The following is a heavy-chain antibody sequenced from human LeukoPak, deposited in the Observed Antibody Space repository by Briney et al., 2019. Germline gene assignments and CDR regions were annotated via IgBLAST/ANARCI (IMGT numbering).Heavy chain of an antibody. D-gene: IGHD3-22*01. CDR1: GGSISSYY. CDR2: IYYSGST. V-gene: IGHV4-59*01. J-gene: IGHJ3*02. CDR3: AREGRWFYDSSGPEAGDAFDI. Sequence: SETLSLTCTVSGGSISSYYWSWIRQPPGKGLEWIGYIYYSGSTNYNPTLKSRVTISVDTSKNQFSLKLSSVTAADTAVYYCAREGRWFYDSSGPEAGDAFDIWGQGTMVTVSS.